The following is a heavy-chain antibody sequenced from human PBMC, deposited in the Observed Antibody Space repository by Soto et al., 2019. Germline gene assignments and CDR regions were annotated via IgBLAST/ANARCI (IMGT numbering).Heavy chain of an antibody. CDR1: GFTFSSYA. Sequence: PGGSLRLSCAASGFTFSSYAMHWVRQAPGKGLEWVAVISYDGSNKYYADSVKGRFTISRDNSKNTLYLQMNSLRAEDTAVYYCAREAGAWDYFEYYFDYWGQGTLVTVSS. D-gene: IGHD1-26*01. CDR3: AREAGAWDYFEYYFDY. J-gene: IGHJ4*02. V-gene: IGHV3-30-3*01. CDR2: ISYDGSNK.